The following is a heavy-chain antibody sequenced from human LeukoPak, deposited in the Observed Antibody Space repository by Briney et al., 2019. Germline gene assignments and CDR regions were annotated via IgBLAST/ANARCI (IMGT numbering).Heavy chain of an antibody. V-gene: IGHV4-59*01. CDR3: ARRNAEWGDYGAYVDY. D-gene: IGHD4-17*01. J-gene: IGHJ4*02. Sequence: PSETLSLTCAVSGGSISSYYWNWLRQPPGKGLDWVGDMYYTGSTDYNHSLKSRVTISLDTSKNKFSLKMSSVTAADTAIYYCARRNAEWGDYGAYVDYWGQGTLVTVSS. CDR2: MYYTGST. CDR1: GGSISSYY.